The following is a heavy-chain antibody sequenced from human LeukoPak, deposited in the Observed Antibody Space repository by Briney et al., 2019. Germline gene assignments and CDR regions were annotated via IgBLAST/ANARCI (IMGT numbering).Heavy chain of an antibody. Sequence: SEPLSLPCTVSGXYVSSGSYYWSWIRQPPGKGLEWIGYIYYTGSTNYISSLKSRVTISVDTSKNQFSLKLSSVTAADTAVYYCARAFCSSTNCYLPYWGQGALVTVSS. CDR2: IYYTGST. CDR3: ARAFCSSTNCYLPY. D-gene: IGHD2-2*01. J-gene: IGHJ4*02. CDR1: GXYVSSGSYY. V-gene: IGHV4-61*01.